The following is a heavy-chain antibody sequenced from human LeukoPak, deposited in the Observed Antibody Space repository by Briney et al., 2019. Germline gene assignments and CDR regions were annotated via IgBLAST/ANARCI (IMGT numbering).Heavy chain of an antibody. CDR1: GGSFSGYY. V-gene: IGHV4-34*01. Sequence: SETLSLTCAVYGGSFSGYYWSWIRQPPGKGLEWIGEISHSGSTNYNPSLKSRVTISVDTSKNQFSLKLSSVTAADTAVYYCARPPYGSGSYYLDYWGQGTLVTVSS. J-gene: IGHJ4*02. D-gene: IGHD3-10*01. CDR3: ARPPYGSGSYYLDY. CDR2: ISHSGST.